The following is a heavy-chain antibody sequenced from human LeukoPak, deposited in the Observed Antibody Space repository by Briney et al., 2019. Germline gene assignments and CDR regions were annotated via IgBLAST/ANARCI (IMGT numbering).Heavy chain of an antibody. J-gene: IGHJ4*02. CDR2: INYSGST. D-gene: IGHD3-22*01. Sequence: SETLSLTCTVSSGSISNGGYYWSWIRQHPGNGLEWLGYINYSGSTYYTPSLTSRVTISLDTSKSQFSLKLYSVTAADTAVYYCASQIRYYYDSGGYPSFFDYWGQGTLVTVSS. V-gene: IGHV4-31*03. CDR1: SGSISNGGYY. CDR3: ASQIRYYYDSGGYPSFFDY.